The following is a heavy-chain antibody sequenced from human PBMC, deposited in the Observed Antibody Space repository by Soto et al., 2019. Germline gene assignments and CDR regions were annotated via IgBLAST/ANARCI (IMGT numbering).Heavy chain of an antibody. CDR1: GGSISSYY. CDR2: IYYSGST. CDR3: ARRVARRGYYYYYMDI. V-gene: IGHV4-59*01. J-gene: IGHJ6*03. D-gene: IGHD2-15*01. Sequence: SETLSLTCTVSGGSISSYYWSWIRQPPGKGLEWIGYIYYSGSTNYNPSLKSRVTISVDTSKNQFSLKLSSVTAADTAVYYCARRVARRGYYYYYMDIWGKGTTVTVSS.